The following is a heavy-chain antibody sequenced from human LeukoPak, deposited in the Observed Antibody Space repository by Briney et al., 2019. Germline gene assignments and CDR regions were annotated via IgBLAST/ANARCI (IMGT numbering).Heavy chain of an antibody. Sequence: SVKVSCKASGGTFSSYAISWVRQAPGQGLECMGGIIPIFGTANYAQKFQGRVTITADESTSTAYMELSSLRSEDTAVYYCASSGGFDWLSGLYYFDYWGQGTLVTVSS. V-gene: IGHV1-69*01. CDR1: GGTFSSYA. CDR3: ASSGGFDWLSGLYYFDY. D-gene: IGHD3-9*01. CDR2: IIPIFGTA. J-gene: IGHJ4*02.